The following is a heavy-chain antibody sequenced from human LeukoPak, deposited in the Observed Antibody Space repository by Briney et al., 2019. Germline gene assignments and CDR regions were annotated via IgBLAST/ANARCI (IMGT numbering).Heavy chain of an antibody. D-gene: IGHD1-26*01. CDR1: GYTFTGYF. V-gene: IGHV1-2*02. Sequence: ASVKVSCKASGYTFTGYFIHWVRQAPGQGLEWMGWINPNSGGTNYAQRFQGRVTMTRDTSISTAYMELSSLRSDDTAVYYCARDTRQWELRRVDPWGQGTLVTVSS. J-gene: IGHJ5*02. CDR2: INPNSGGT. CDR3: ARDTRQWELRRVDP.